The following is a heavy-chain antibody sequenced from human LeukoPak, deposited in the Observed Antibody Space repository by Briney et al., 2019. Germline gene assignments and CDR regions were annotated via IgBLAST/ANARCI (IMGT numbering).Heavy chain of an antibody. D-gene: IGHD4-23*01. CDR3: ATSTTVVTTTLWAFDI. V-gene: IGHV1-46*01. Sequence: ASVKVSCKASGYTFTSYYMHWVRQAPGQGLEWMGIINPSGGSTSYAQKFQGRVTMTRDTSTSTVYMELSSLRSEDTAVYYCATSTTVVTTTLWAFDIWGQGTMVTVSS. CDR2: INPSGGST. J-gene: IGHJ3*02. CDR1: GYTFTSYY.